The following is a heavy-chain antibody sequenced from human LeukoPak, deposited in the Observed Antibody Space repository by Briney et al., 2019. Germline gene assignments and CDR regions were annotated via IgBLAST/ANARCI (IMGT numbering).Heavy chain of an antibody. Sequence: GGSLRLSCAASGFTFSSYWMSWVRQAPGKGPEWVANIKEDGSERDYLDSVKSRFTVSRDNAKNSLYLQMNTMRADDTAVYYCARDHSLDYWGQGTLVTVSS. CDR3: ARDHSLDY. CDR1: GFTFSSYW. CDR2: IKEDGSER. J-gene: IGHJ4*02. V-gene: IGHV3-7*01.